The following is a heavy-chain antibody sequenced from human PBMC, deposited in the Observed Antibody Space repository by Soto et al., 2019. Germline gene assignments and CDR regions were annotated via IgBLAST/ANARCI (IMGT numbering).Heavy chain of an antibody. D-gene: IGHD3-10*01. CDR3: ARDKITDLFDY. J-gene: IGHJ4*02. CDR2: INHSGST. V-gene: IGHV4-34*01. Sequence: QVQLQQWGAGMLKPSETLSLTCAVYGGSFSGYYWTWIRQPPGPGLEWIGEINHSGSTNYNPSLKGRVSISVDTSKNHVSLRLTSVTAAEQGVYYCARDKITDLFDYWGQGTLVTVSS. CDR1: GGSFSGYY.